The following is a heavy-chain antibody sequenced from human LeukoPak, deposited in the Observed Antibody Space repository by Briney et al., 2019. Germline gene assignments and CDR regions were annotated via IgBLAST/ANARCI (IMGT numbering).Heavy chain of an antibody. CDR2: IIPIYGTA. D-gene: IGHD3-9*01. CDR1: GGTFSSYA. Sequence: SVKVSCKASGGTFSSYAISWVRQAPGQGLEWMGGIIPIYGTANYAQKFQGRVTITADESTSTAYMELSSLRSEDTAVYYCARDKSFYDILTGYSPYYYYYGMDVWGKGTTVTVSS. J-gene: IGHJ6*04. CDR3: ARDKSFYDILTGYSPYYYYYGMDV. V-gene: IGHV1-69*01.